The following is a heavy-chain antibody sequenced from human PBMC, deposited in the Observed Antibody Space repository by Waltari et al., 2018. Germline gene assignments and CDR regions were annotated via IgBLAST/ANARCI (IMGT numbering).Heavy chain of an antibody. Sequence: QLQLQESGPGLVKPSETLSLTCSVSGGSIPSSSYYWGWIRQPPGKGLEWIGSIYYSGSTDYNSSLKSRVTISVDTSKNQFSLKMSSVTAADTAVYFCARPFRDYYYGMDVWGQGTTVTVSS. CDR2: IYYSGST. V-gene: IGHV4-39*01. CDR1: GGSIPSSSYY. CDR3: ARPFRDYYYGMDV. D-gene: IGHD3-10*01. J-gene: IGHJ6*02.